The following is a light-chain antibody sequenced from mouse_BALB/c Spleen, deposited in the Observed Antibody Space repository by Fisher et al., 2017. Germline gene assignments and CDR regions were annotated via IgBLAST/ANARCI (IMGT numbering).Light chain of an antibody. CDR2: STS. Sequence: IVLTQSTAIMSASLGEEITLTCSASSSVSYMHWYQQKSGTSPKLLIYSTSNLASGVPSRFSGSGSGTFYSLTISSVEAEDAADYYCHHWSSYPTFGAGTKLELK. J-gene: IGKJ5*01. CDR3: HHWSSYPT. CDR1: SSVSY. V-gene: IGKV4-80*01.